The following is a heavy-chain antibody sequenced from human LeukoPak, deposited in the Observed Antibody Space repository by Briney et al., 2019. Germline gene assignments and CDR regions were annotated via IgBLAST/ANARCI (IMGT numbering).Heavy chain of an antibody. CDR1: GGSIRSGDYS. Sequence: SETLSLTCTVSGGSIRSGDYSWNWIRQHPGKGLEWIGYIYYSGSTYYNPSLTSRVTMSVDTSKNQFSLKLSSVTAADTAIYYCARDHTESSSLNFRNYYYYGMDIWGQGTTVIVSS. D-gene: IGHD5-18*01. V-gene: IGHV4-31*03. J-gene: IGHJ6*02. CDR3: ARDHTESSSLNFRNYYYYGMDI. CDR2: IYYSGST.